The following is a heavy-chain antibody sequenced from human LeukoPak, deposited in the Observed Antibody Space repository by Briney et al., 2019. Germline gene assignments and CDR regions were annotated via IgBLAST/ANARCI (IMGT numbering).Heavy chain of an antibody. CDR1: GGSFSGYY. V-gene: IGHV4-34*01. D-gene: IGHD2-15*01. J-gene: IGHJ4*02. Sequence: SETLSHTCAVYGGSFSGYYWSWIRQPPGKGLEWIGEINHSGSTNYNPSLKSRVTISVDTSKNQFSLKLSSVTAADTAVYYCARGGGPRRGPHYFDYWGQGTLVTVSS. CDR3: ARGGGPRRGPHYFDY. CDR2: INHSGST.